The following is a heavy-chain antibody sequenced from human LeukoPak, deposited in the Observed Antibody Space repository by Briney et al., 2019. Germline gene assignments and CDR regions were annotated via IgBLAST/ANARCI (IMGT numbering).Heavy chain of an antibody. CDR2: ISSSSSYI. CDR3: ARDQADTAIVPPYFDY. D-gene: IGHD5-18*01. V-gene: IGHV3-21*01. Sequence: GGSLRLSCAASGFTFSSYSMNWIRQAQGKGLEWVSSISSSSSYIYYADSVKGRFTISRDNAKNSLYLQMNSLRAEDTAVYYCARDQADTAIVPPYFDYWGQGTLVTVSS. J-gene: IGHJ4*02. CDR1: GFTFSSYS.